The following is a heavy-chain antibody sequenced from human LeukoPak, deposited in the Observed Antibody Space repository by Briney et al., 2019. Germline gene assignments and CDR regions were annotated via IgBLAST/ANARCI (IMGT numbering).Heavy chain of an antibody. D-gene: IGHD1-26*01. V-gene: IGHV3-33*01. CDR2: IWYDGSNK. J-gene: IGHJ4*02. CDR3: AREVLRCQSYSAVDY. Sequence: GRSLRLSCAASGFTFNSYGMHWVRQAPGKGLEWVAVIWYDGSNKYYADSVKGRFTISRDNSKNTLYLQMNTLRAEDTAVYYCAREVLRCQSYSAVDYWGQGTLVTVSS. CDR1: GFTFNSYG.